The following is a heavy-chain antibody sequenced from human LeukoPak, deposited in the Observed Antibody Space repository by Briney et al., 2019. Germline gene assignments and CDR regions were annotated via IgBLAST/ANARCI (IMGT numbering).Heavy chain of an antibody. J-gene: IGHJ4*02. CDR3: ARDSPSRYCSGGSCPDY. CDR1: GFTFSGYS. D-gene: IGHD2-15*01. V-gene: IGHV3-48*01. CDR2: VSSSSSTI. Sequence: GGSLRLSCAASGFTFSGYSMNWVRQAPGKGLEWVSYVSSSSSTIYYADSVKGRFTISRDNAKNSLYLQMNSLRAEDTAVYYCARDSPSRYCSGGSCPDYWGQGTLVTVSS.